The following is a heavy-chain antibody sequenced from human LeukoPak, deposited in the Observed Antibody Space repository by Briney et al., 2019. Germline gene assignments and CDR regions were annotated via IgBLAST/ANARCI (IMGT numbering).Heavy chain of an antibody. CDR2: INHSGST. CDR1: GGSFSGYY. CDR3: ARQARLDYYYGMDV. Sequence: PSETLSLTCAVYGGSFSGYYWSWIRQPPGKGLEWIGEINHSGSTNYNPSLKSRVTISVDTSKNQFSLKLSSVTAADTAVYYCARQARLDYYYGMDVWGQGTTVTVSS. V-gene: IGHV4-34*01. J-gene: IGHJ6*02. D-gene: IGHD6-6*01.